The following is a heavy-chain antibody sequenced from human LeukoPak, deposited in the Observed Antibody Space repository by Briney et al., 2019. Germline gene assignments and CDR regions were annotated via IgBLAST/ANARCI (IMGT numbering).Heavy chain of an antibody. CDR3: ARAGVTNQLGQTYWYFDL. J-gene: IGHJ2*01. CDR1: GFTFSSYG. Sequence: PGGSLRLSCAASGFTFSSYGMHWVRQAPGKGLEWVAKIEKDGSEAYYVDSVKGRFTISRDNAENSLYLQMNSLRAEDTAVYSCARAGVTNQLGQTYWYFDLWGRGTLVTVSS. CDR2: IEKDGSEA. V-gene: IGHV3-7*01. D-gene: IGHD1/OR15-1a*01.